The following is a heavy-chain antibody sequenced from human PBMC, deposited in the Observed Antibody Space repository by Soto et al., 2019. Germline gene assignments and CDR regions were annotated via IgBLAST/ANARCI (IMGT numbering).Heavy chain of an antibody. CDR1: GFTVSSDY. V-gene: IGHV3-66*01. CDR3: TRAAWDY. D-gene: IGHD2-15*01. J-gene: IGHJ4*02. CDR2: IYNTGGT. Sequence: EVQVVESGGGLVQPGGSLRLSCTASGFTVSSDYMSWVRQAPGKGLEWVSVIYNTGGTKYADSVKGRFTIYRDNSKNTLYLQMNSLKADDTAVYYCTRAAWDYWGQGTLVTVSS.